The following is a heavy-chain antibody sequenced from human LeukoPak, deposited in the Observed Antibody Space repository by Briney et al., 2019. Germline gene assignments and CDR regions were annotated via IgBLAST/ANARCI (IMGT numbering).Heavy chain of an antibody. CDR3: AREGGLGY. CDR1: GGSISSSSYY. V-gene: IGHV4-39*07. Sequence: PSETLSLTCTVSGGSISSSSYYWGWIRQPPGKGLEWIGSIYYSGSTYYNPSLKSRVTISVDTSKNQFSLKLSSVTAADTAVYYCAREGGLGYWGQGTLVTVSS. J-gene: IGHJ4*02. CDR2: IYYSGST.